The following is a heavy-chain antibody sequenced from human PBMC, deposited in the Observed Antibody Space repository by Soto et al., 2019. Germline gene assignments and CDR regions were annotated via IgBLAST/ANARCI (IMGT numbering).Heavy chain of an antibody. D-gene: IGHD1-26*01. CDR1: GGSISSGDYY. Sequence: TLSLTCTVSGGSISSGDYYWSWIRQPPGKGLEWIGYIYYSGSTYYNPSLKSRVTISVDTSKNQFSLKLSSVTAADTAVYYCARDVGIVGATGGDAFDIWGQGTMVTVSS. V-gene: IGHV4-30-4*01. CDR3: ARDVGIVGATGGDAFDI. CDR2: IYYSGST. J-gene: IGHJ3*02.